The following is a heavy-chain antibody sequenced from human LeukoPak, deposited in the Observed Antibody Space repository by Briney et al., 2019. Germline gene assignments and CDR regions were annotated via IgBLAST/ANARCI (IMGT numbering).Heavy chain of an antibody. V-gene: IGHV4-30-4*08. CDR2: IYYSGST. D-gene: IGHD3-3*01. CDR3: ARGVLPPGFGVVTKYFDY. J-gene: IGHJ4*02. CDR1: GGSISSGDYY. Sequence: PSQTLSLTCTVSGGSISSGDYYWSWIRQPPGKGLEWIGYIYYSGSTYYNPSLKSRVTISVDTSKNQFSLKLISVTAADTAVYYCARGVLPPGFGVVTKYFDYWGQGTLVTVSS.